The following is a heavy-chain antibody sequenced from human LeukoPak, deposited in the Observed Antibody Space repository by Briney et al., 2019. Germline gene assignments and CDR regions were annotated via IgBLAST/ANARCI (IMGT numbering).Heavy chain of an antibody. CDR2: IGYDGSNK. CDR3: AKVLYYDFWSGYSYYFDY. CDR1: GFTFSSYG. Sequence: GALRLSCAASGFTFSSYGMHWVRQAPGKGLEWVAFIGYDGSNKYYADSVKGRLTISRDNSKNTLYLQMNSLRAEDTAVYYCAKVLYYDFWSGYSYYFDYWGQGTLVTVSS. J-gene: IGHJ4*02. V-gene: IGHV3-30*02. D-gene: IGHD3-3*01.